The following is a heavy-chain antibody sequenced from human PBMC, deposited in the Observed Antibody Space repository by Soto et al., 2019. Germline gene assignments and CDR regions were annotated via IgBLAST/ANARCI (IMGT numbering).Heavy chain of an antibody. CDR3: AGFGVGDRDDK. D-gene: IGHD2-8*01. J-gene: IGHJ4*02. CDR1: GSYITSGDYH. CDR2: ISHSETT. V-gene: IGHV4-30-4*01. Sequence: SETLSLTCSVSGSYITSGDYHWTWIRQAPGKDLEWIGYISHSETTYYSPALKNRIIISSDFSMNQFSLRLNSVTAADTAVYFCAGFGVGDRDDKWGQGTLVTVSS.